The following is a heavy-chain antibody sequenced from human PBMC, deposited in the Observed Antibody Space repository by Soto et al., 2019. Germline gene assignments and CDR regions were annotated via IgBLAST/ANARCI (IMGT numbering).Heavy chain of an antibody. CDR2: THHIGNT. V-gene: IGHV4-4*02. Sequence: SETLSLTCTVSGGSISSSTWWTWVRQPPGKGLEWIGETHHIGNTNYNPSLESRVTISLDKSKNQFSLKLTSVTAADTAVYYCARVPSPWGQGTLVTISS. CDR1: GGSISSSTW. CDR3: ARVPSP. J-gene: IGHJ5*02.